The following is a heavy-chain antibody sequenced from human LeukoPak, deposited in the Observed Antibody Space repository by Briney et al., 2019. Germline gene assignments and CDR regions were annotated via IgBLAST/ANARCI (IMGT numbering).Heavy chain of an antibody. CDR3: ARASYSYDINGWVPFDY. V-gene: IGHV4-59*08. CDR1: GGSISTYY. CDR2: MYYSGRT. D-gene: IGHD3-22*01. Sequence: SETLSLTCTVSGGSISTYYWNWIRQPPGKGLEWIGYMYYSGRTNYNPSLKSRVSISGDTSKNQFSLRLSSVTAADTAVYYCARASYSYDINGWVPFDYWGQGTLVTVSS. J-gene: IGHJ4*02.